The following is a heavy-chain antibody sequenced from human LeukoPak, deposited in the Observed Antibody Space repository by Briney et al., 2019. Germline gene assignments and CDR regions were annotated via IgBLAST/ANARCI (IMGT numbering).Heavy chain of an antibody. CDR3: AKGGTYGGGADY. Sequence: SETLSLTCTVSGGSISTSNYYWGWIRQPPGKGLEWIGNIIYSGSTYYSPSIRSRVTISLDTSNNQVSLRLSPVTAADTAVYYCAKGGTYGGGADYWGQGTLVTVSS. V-gene: IGHV4-39*07. D-gene: IGHD1-26*01. J-gene: IGHJ4*02. CDR2: IIYSGST. CDR1: GGSISTSNYY.